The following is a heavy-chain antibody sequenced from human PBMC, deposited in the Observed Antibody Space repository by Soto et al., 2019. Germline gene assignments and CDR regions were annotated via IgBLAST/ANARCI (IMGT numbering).Heavy chain of an antibody. J-gene: IGHJ5*02. D-gene: IGHD6-13*01. Sequence: ASVKVSCKASGYTFTSYGISWVRQAPGQGLEWMGWISAYNGNTNYAQKFQGRVTMTTDTSTSTAYMELRSLRSDETAVYYCASTSIAAAGKDYNWFDPWGQGTLVTVSS. CDR2: ISAYNGNT. CDR3: ASTSIAAAGKDYNWFDP. V-gene: IGHV1-18*01. CDR1: GYTFTSYG.